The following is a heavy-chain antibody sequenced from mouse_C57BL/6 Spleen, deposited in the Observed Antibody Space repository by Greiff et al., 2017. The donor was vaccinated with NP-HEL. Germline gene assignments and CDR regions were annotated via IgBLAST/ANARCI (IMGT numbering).Heavy chain of an antibody. Sequence: QVQLQQPGAELVMPGASVKLSCKASGYTFTSYWMHWVKQRPGQGLEWIGEIDPSDSYTNYNQKFKGKSTLTVDKSSSTAYMQLSSLTSEDSAVYYCARSLLFPHLDSGAKGTPPTVPS. CDR2: IDPSDSYT. CDR1: GYTFTSYW. V-gene: IGHV1-69*01. J-gene: IGHJ2*01. D-gene: IGHD6-2*01. CDR3: ARSLLFPHLDS.